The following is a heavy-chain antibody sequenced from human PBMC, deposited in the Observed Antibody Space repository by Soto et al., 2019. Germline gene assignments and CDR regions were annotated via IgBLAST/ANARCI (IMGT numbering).Heavy chain of an antibody. V-gene: IGHV3-30*18. CDR2: ISYDGSNK. CDR1: GFTFGSYG. J-gene: IGHJ6*02. CDR3: AKASGERASVLRFLEWSINYGMDV. D-gene: IGHD3-3*01. Sequence: GGSLRLSCAASGFTFGSYGMHWVGQAPGKGLEWVAVISYDGSNKYYADSVKGRFTISRDNSKNTLYLQMNSLRAEDTAVYYCAKASGERASVLRFLEWSINYGMDVWGQGTTVTVSS.